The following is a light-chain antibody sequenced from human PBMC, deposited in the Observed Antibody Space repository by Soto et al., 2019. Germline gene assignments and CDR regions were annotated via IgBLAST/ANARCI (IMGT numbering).Light chain of an antibody. CDR3: QQYNHWWT. CDR2: GAS. Sequence: EIVMTPSQATLSVSPGERAPLSCRASQSVSSNLAWYQQKPGQAPRLPIYGASTRATGIPARFSGSGSGTEFTLTISSLQSEDVAVYYCQQYNHWWTFGQGTKVDIK. J-gene: IGKJ1*01. V-gene: IGKV3-15*01. CDR1: QSVSSN.